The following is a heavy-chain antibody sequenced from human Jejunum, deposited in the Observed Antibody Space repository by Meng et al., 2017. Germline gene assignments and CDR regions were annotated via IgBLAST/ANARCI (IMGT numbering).Heavy chain of an antibody. CDR3: ARDHMGSLDY. D-gene: IGHD1-26*01. V-gene: IGHV4-61*08. CDR2: AST. CDR1: GGSVSSAGYQ. J-gene: IGHJ4*02. Sequence: VKLPQSGPGLVRPSETLSLICSVSGGSVSSAGYQWSWIRQPPGKGLEWIGYASTNYNPSLKSRVTISVDTSKNQFSLRLTSVTAADTAVYYCARDHMGSLDYWGQGILVTVFS.